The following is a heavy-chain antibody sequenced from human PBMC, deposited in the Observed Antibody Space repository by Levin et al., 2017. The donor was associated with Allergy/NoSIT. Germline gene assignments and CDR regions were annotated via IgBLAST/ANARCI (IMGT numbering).Heavy chain of an antibody. Sequence: GASVKVSCEASGYTFNTYAINWVRQAPGQGLEWMGWINTDTGKPTYARGFTGRFVFSLDTSVRTTYLQISSLEAEDTAVYYCARVDSSGKTNWFDPWGQGTRVTVSS. V-gene: IGHV7-4-1*02. J-gene: IGHJ5*02. CDR2: INTDTGKP. D-gene: IGHD3-22*01. CDR3: ARVDSSGKTNWFDP. CDR1: GYTFNTYA.